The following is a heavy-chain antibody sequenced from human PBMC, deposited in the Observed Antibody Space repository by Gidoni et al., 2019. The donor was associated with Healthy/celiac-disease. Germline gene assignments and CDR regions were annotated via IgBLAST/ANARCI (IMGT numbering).Heavy chain of an antibody. CDR1: GFPFSSYG. J-gene: IGHJ4*02. CDR3: ARDRRIAVAGTPFDY. Sequence: QVQLVESGGGVVQPGRSLRLSCAASGFPFSSYGMHWVRQAPGKGLEWVAVIWYDGSNKYYADSVKGRFTISRDNSKNTLYLQMNSLRAEDTAVYYCARDRRIAVAGTPFDYWGQGTLVTVSS. CDR2: IWYDGSNK. V-gene: IGHV3-33*01. D-gene: IGHD6-19*01.